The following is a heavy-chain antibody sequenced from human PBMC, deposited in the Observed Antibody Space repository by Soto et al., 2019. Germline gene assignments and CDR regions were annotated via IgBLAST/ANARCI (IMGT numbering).Heavy chain of an antibody. CDR3: ARDRCSGGSCYPYNWFAP. V-gene: IGHV1-3*01. CDR1: GYTFTSYA. Sequence: ASVKVSCKASGYTFTSYAMHWVRQAPGQRLEWMGWINAGNGNTKYSQKFQGRVTITRDTSASTAYMELSSLRSEDTAVYYCARDRCSGGSCYPYNWFAPWGQGTLVTVSS. D-gene: IGHD2-15*01. CDR2: INAGNGNT. J-gene: IGHJ5*02.